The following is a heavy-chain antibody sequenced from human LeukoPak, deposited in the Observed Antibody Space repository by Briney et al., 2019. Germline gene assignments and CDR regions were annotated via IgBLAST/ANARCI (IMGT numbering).Heavy chain of an antibody. J-gene: IGHJ4*02. V-gene: IGHV3-23*01. CDR2: ISGSGGST. CDR3: AKGGGYNYGWFDY. D-gene: IGHD5-18*01. CDR1: GFTFSSYA. Sequence: GGSLRLSCAASGFTFSSYAISWVRQAPGKGLEWVSAISGSGGSTYYADSVKGRFTISRGNSKKTLYLQMNSLRAEDTAVYYCAKGGGYNYGWFDYWGQGTLVTVSS.